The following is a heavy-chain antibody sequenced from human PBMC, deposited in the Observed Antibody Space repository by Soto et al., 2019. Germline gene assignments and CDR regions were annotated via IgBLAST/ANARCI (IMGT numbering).Heavy chain of an antibody. CDR3: ARRYGYGLDY. CDR2: IYYSGST. Sequence: WIRQPPGKGLEWIGYIYYSGSTNYNPSLKSRVTISVDTSKNQFSLKLSSVTASVSAVYYCARRYGYGLDYWVKGTLVT. V-gene: IGHV4-59*08. J-gene: IGHJ4*02. D-gene: IGHD1-1*01.